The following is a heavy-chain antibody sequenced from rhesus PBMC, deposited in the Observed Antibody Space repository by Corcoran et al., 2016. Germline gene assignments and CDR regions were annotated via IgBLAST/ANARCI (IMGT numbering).Heavy chain of an antibody. CDR2: ISPYKGNK. Sequence: QVQLVQSGAEIKQPGASVKLSCKASGYTFTSYYMHWVRQAPGQGLEWIGLISPYKGNKGHPTNFKGRVTITTEASTSTGYMELSRLRSEDTAVYYCTRGGYCTGSGCYGLDSWGQGVVVTVSS. J-gene: IGHJ6*01. V-gene: IGHV1-180*01. CDR1: GYTFTSYY. CDR3: TRGGYCTGSGCYGLDS. D-gene: IGHD2-21*01.